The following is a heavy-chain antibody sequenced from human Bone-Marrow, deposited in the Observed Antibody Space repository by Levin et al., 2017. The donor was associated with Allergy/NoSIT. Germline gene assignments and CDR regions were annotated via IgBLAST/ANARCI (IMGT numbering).Heavy chain of an antibody. D-gene: IGHD6-6*01. CDR2: MNPKSGNT. V-gene: IGHV1-8*01. J-gene: IGHJ5*02. Sequence: ASVKVSCKASGDTFSSYDINWVRQASGQGLEGRGWMNPKSGNTVYAQKFQGRVTMTRNTSISTAYMDLSSLRSDDTAVYYCATGQGHLVGPPWGQGTLVTVSS. CDR3: ATGQGHLVGPP. CDR1: GDTFSSYD.